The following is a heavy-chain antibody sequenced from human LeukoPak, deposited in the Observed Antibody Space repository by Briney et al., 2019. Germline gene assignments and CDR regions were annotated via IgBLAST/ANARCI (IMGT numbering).Heavy chain of an antibody. CDR1: GYSFTSYW. D-gene: IGHD3-10*01. Sequence: GESLTISCKGSGYSFTSYWISWVRQMPGKGLEWMGRIDPSDSYTNYSPSFQGHVTISADKSISTAYLQWSSLKASDTAMYYCVGGYLDAYDYWGQGTLVTVSS. CDR3: VGGYLDAYDY. V-gene: IGHV5-10-1*01. CDR2: IDPSDSYT. J-gene: IGHJ4*02.